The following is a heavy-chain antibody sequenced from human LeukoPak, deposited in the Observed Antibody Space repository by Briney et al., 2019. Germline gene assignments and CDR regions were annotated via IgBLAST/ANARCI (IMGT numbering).Heavy chain of an antibody. CDR1: GGSISSYY. D-gene: IGHD3-9*01. Sequence: SETLSLTCTVSGGSISSYYWSWIRQPPGKGLEWIGYIYYSGSTYYNPSLKSRVTISVDTSKNQFSLRLSSVTAADTAVYYCARQRLRYFDWPLGGNNWFDPWGQGTLVTVSS. J-gene: IGHJ5*02. V-gene: IGHV4-59*08. CDR3: ARQRLRYFDWPLGGNNWFDP. CDR2: IYYSGST.